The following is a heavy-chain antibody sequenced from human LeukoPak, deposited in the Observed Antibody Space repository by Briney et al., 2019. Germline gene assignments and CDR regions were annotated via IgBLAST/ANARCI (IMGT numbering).Heavy chain of an antibody. Sequence: GGSLRLSCAASGFTFNGYGMHWVRQAPGKGLEWVSAISGRDGSTYHADSVKGRLTISRDNSKNTLYLQMNSLRAEGTAVYYCARGVRVSFDIWGQGTMVTVSS. CDR3: ARGVRVSFDI. CDR2: ISGRDGST. V-gene: IGHV3-23*01. CDR1: GFTFNGYG. D-gene: IGHD6-13*01. J-gene: IGHJ3*02.